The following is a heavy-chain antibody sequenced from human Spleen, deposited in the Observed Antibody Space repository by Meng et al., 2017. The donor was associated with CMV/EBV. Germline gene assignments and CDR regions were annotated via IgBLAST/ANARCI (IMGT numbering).Heavy chain of an antibody. CDR3: ARAHAALYSNSASDAFDI. Sequence: SETLSLTCTVSGGSISSYYWSWIRQPPGKGLEWIGYIYYSGSTNYNPSLKSRVTISVDTSKNQFSLKLSSVTAADTAVYYCARAHAALYSNSASDAFDIWGQGTMVTVS. D-gene: IGHD4-11*01. J-gene: IGHJ3*02. CDR1: GGSISSYY. CDR2: IYYSGST. V-gene: IGHV4-59*01.